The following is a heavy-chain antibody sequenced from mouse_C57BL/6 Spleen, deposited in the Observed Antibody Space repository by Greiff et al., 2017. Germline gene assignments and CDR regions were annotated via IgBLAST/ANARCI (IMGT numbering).Heavy chain of an antibody. CDR1: GFTFSNYW. J-gene: IGHJ2*01. Sequence: EVKLMESGGGLVQPGGSMKLSCVASGFTFSNYWMNWVRQSPEKGLEWVAQIRLKSDNYATHYAESVKGRFTISRHDSKSSVYLQMNNLRAEDTGIYYCTGGGSSLDYWGQGTTLTVSS. D-gene: IGHD1-1*01. V-gene: IGHV6-3*01. CDR3: TGGGSSLDY. CDR2: IRLKSDNYAT.